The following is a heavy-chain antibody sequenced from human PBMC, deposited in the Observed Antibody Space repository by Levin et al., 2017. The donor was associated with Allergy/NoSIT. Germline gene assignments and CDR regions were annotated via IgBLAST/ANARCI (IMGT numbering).Heavy chain of an antibody. CDR2: ITGGGSDI. Sequence: GGSLRLSCAASGFTFSNFGMYWVRQAPGKGLEWVSDITGGGSDIWYGDSVKGRFTVSRDNSKDMLYLELNSLRVEDTGIYYCAKKQAGTSGFSFDVWGQGTTVTVSS. J-gene: IGHJ3*01. D-gene: IGHD6-19*01. CDR1: GFTFSNFG. V-gene: IGHV3-23*01. CDR3: AKKQAGTSGFSFDV.